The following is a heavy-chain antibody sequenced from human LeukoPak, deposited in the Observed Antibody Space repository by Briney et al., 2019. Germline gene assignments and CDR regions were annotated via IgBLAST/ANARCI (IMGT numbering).Heavy chain of an antibody. CDR1: GFTLSSYE. Sequence: GGSLRLSCTVSGFTLSSYEMSWIRQAPGKGLEWVSSIDYSGGSSYYADSVKGRFTISRDNSKNTLYLQMNSLRAEDTAVYYCARGGVVTSFWGQGTLVTVSS. D-gene: IGHD2-2*01. CDR3: ARGGVVTSF. CDR2: IDYSGGSS. V-gene: IGHV3-23*01. J-gene: IGHJ4*02.